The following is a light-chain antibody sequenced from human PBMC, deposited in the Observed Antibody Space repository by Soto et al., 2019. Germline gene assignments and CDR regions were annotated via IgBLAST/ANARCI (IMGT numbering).Light chain of an antibody. CDR2: DAS. V-gene: IGKV1-5*01. Sequence: DIQMTQSPSTLSASVGDRVIITCRASQSISSWLAWYQQKPGEAPKLLIYDASSLESGVPSRFSGSGSGTEFTLTIISLQPDDFATYYCQQYTSYSVYTFGQGTKLEIK. CDR1: QSISSW. CDR3: QQYTSYSVYT. J-gene: IGKJ2*01.